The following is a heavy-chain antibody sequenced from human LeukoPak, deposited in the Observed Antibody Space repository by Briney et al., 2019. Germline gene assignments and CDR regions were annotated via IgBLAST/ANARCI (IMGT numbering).Heavy chain of an antibody. CDR3: ARNSRVASTSGLNY. J-gene: IGHJ4*02. CDR2: INTYNANT. D-gene: IGHD4-23*01. Sequence: ASVKVSCKASGYIFTSYGISWVRQAPGQGLEWMGWINTYNANTNYAEEFQSRVTMTTDTSTGTVYMELSSLRSDDTAFYYCARNSRVASTSGLNYWGQGTLVTVSS. V-gene: IGHV1-18*01. CDR1: GYIFTSYG.